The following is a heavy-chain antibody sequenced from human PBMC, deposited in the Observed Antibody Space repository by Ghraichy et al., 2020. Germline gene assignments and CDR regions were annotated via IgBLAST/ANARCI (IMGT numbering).Heavy chain of an antibody. CDR1: GYTFTSYD. Sequence: ASVKVSCKASGYTFTSYDINWVRQATGQGLEWMGWMNPNSGNTGYAQKFQGRVTMTRNTSISTAYMELSSLRSEDTAVYYCAREGASIAVAGGWNAFDMWGQGTIVTVSS. CDR2: MNPNSGNT. V-gene: IGHV1-8*01. D-gene: IGHD6-19*01. CDR3: AREGASIAVAGGWNAFDM. J-gene: IGHJ3*02.